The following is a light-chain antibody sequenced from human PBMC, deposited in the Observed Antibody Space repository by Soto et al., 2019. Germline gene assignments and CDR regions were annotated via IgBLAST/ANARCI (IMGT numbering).Light chain of an antibody. V-gene: IGLV1-44*01. CDR2: RTE. J-gene: IGLJ3*02. Sequence: QSGLTQPPSTSGTPGQMITISCAGSRSNIGNNIVTWYQQLPGAAPKVVIYRTEQRPSGVPDRFSGSKSGTLASLAISGLQPEDEGDYYCGAWDDTRTGRWVFGGGTKLTVL. CDR1: RSNIGNNI. CDR3: GAWDDTRTGRWV.